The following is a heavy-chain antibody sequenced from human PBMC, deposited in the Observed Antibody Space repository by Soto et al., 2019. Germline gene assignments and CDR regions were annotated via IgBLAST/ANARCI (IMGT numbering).Heavy chain of an antibody. CDR2: IYYSGAT. Sequence: QVQLQESGPGLVKPSDTLSFTCAVTGYSISSSNWWGWIRQPPGKGLEWIGYIYYSGATYYNPSLKSRVTMSVDTSKNQFSLKLTSVTAVDTAVYYCARREIQGPIDYWGQGTLVTVSS. J-gene: IGHJ4*02. CDR1: GYSISSSNW. V-gene: IGHV4-28*01. D-gene: IGHD1-26*01. CDR3: ARREIQGPIDY.